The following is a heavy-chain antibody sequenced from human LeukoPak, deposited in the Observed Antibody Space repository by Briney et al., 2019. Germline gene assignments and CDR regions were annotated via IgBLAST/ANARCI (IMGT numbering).Heavy chain of an antibody. V-gene: IGHV4-38-2*01. CDR1: GYSISSGYY. Sequence: SETLSLTCAVSGYSISSGYYWGWIRQPPGKGLQWIGSIYHSGSTYYNPSLKSRVTISVDTSKNQFSLKLSSVTAADTAVYYCARTYDFWSGYRPSYFDYWGQGTLVTVSS. CDR3: ARTYDFWSGYRPSYFDY. D-gene: IGHD3-3*01. J-gene: IGHJ4*02. CDR2: IYHSGST.